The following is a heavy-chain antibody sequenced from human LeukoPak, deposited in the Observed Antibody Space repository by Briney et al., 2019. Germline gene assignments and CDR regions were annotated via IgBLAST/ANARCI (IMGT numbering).Heavy chain of an antibody. V-gene: IGHV4-59*01. CDR1: GGSISSYY. Sequence: SETLSLTCTVSGGSISSYYWSWIRQPPGKGLEWIGYIYYSGSTNYNPSLKSRVTISVDTSKNQFSLKLSSVTAADTAVYYCASSSSGWMDYWGQGTLVTVSS. CDR2: IYYSGST. CDR3: ASSSSGWMDY. J-gene: IGHJ4*02. D-gene: IGHD6-19*01.